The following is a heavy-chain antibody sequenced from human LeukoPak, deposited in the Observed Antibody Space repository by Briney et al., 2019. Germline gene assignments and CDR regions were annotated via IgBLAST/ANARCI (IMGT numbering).Heavy chain of an antibody. CDR2: INPNSGGT. CDR1: GYTFTGYY. Sequence: ASVKVSCKASGYTFTGYYMHWVRQAPGQGLEWMGWINPNSGGTNYAQKFQGRVTMTRDTSISTAYMELSRLRSDDTAVYYCARDIVLYYYDSRGDYWGQGTLVTVSS. J-gene: IGHJ4*02. D-gene: IGHD3-22*01. CDR3: ARDIVLYYYDSRGDY. V-gene: IGHV1-2*02.